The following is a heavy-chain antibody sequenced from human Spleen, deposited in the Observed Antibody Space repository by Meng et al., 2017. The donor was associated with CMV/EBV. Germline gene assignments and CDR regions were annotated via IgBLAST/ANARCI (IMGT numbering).Heavy chain of an antibody. D-gene: IGHD3-22*01. CDR3: ARDVGYYDSSGYYYWYYGMDV. CDR2: IKQDVSEK. V-gene: IGHV3-7*01. J-gene: IGHJ6*02. Sequence: GESLKISCAASGFTFNSHWMSWVRQAPGKGLEWVANIKQDVSEKHYVDSVKGRFTISRDTAKNSLYLQMNRLRAEDTAVYYCARDVGYYDSSGYYYWYYGMDVWGQGTTVTVSS. CDR1: GFTFNSHW.